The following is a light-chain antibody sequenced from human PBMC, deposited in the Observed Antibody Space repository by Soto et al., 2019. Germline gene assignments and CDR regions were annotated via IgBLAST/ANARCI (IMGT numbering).Light chain of an antibody. Sequence: QCVLTQPASVSGSPLQSITISCTGTSGDVGGYNYVSWYQQHPGKAPKLMIYDVSNRPSGVSNRFSGSKSGNTASLTISGLQAEDEADYYCSSYTSSSTLVFGTGTKVSVL. CDR2: DVS. CDR1: SGDVGGYNY. CDR3: SSYTSSSTLV. J-gene: IGLJ1*01. V-gene: IGLV2-14*01.